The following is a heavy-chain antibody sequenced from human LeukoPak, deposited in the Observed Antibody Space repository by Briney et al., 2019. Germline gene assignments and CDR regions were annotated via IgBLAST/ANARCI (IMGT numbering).Heavy chain of an antibody. CDR2: INPNSGGT. Sequence: ASVKVSCAASGYTFTGYYMHWVRQAPGQGLEWMGRINPNSGGTNYAQKFQGRVTMTRDTSISTAYMELSRLRSDDTAVYYCARDRAVADSYYYYYMDVWGKGTTVTVSS. V-gene: IGHV1-2*06. J-gene: IGHJ6*03. CDR3: ARDRAVADSYYYYYMDV. CDR1: GYTFTGYY. D-gene: IGHD6-19*01.